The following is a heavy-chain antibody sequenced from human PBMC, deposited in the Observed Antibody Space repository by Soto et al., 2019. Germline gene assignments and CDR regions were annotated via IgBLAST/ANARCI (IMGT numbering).Heavy chain of an antibody. J-gene: IGHJ6*02. Sequence: PSETLSLTCTVSGGSVSSGSYYWSWIRQPPGKGLEWIGYIYYSGSTNYNPSLKSRVTISVDTSKNQFSLKLSSVTAADTAVYYCARATGGTLYYYYYYGMDVWGQGTTVTVSS. V-gene: IGHV4-61*01. CDR3: ARATGGTLYYYYYYGMDV. D-gene: IGHD2-2*02. CDR1: GGSVSSGSYY. CDR2: IYYSGST.